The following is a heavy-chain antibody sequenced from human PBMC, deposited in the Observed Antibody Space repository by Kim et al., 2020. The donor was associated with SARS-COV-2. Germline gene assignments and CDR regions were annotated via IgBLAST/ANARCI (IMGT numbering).Heavy chain of an antibody. J-gene: IGHJ4*02. CDR3: ARGGKRDLLSDY. D-gene: IGHD3-10*01. V-gene: IGHV1-18*01. Sequence: ASVKVSCKGSGYTFSGRYITWVRQAPGQGLEWLGWISAYNGKTSYAENLQGRVTMTTDTSTTTAFMELRSLRSDDTAVYYCARGGKRDLLSDYWSQGTLVTVSS. CDR1: GYTFSGRY. CDR2: ISAYNGKT.